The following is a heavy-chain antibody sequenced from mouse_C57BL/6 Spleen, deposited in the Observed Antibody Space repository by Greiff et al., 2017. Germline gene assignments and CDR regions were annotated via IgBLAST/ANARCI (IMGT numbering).Heavy chain of an antibody. V-gene: IGHV1-69*01. CDR3: ARERHYCGSSYVVYFEV. Sequence: QVQLQQSGAELVMPGASVKLSCKASGYTFTSYWMHWVKQRPGQGLEWIGEIDPSDSYTNYNQKFKGKSTLTVDKSSSTAYMQLSSLTSEDSAVXYCARERHYCGSSYVVYFEVWGTGTTVTVSS. D-gene: IGHD1-1*01. J-gene: IGHJ1*03. CDR2: IDPSDSYT. CDR1: GYTFTSYW.